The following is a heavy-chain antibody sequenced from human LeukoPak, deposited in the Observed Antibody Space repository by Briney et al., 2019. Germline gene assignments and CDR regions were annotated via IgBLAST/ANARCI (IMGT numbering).Heavy chain of an antibody. Sequence: GGSLRLSCAASGFTFSSYAMSWVRQAPGKGLEWVSAISGSGGNTYYADSVKGRFTISRDNSKNTLYLQMNSLRAEDTAVYYCAKDGRDCSSTSCSRSATVTFDYWGQGTLVTVSS. D-gene: IGHD2-2*01. CDR3: AKDGRDCSSTSCSRSATVTFDY. V-gene: IGHV3-23*01. CDR2: ISGSGGNT. J-gene: IGHJ4*02. CDR1: GFTFSSYA.